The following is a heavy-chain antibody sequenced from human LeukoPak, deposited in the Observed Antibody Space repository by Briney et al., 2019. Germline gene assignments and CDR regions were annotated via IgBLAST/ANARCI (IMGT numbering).Heavy chain of an antibody. J-gene: IGHJ4*02. D-gene: IGHD3/OR15-3a*01. V-gene: IGHV3-7*01. Sequence: GGSLRLSCAASGFTFSNYWMSWVRQAPGKGLEWVANTKQDGSDKYYVDSVKGRFTISRDNARNSLYLQMNSLRAEDTAVYYCARDRTLDYWGQGVLVTVSS. CDR3: ARDRTLDY. CDR1: GFTFSNYW. CDR2: TKQDGSDK.